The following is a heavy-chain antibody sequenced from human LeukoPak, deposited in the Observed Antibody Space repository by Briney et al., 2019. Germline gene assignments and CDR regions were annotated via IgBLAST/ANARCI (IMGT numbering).Heavy chain of an antibody. J-gene: IGHJ2*01. CDR1: GFTFSSYA. Sequence: TGGSLRLSCAASGFTFSSYAMSWVRQAPGKGLEWVSAISGSGGSTYYADSVKGRFTISRDNAKNTLYLQMNSLRAEDTAVYYCARGVVPAAMRYWYFDLWGRGTLVTVSS. CDR3: ARGVVPAAMRYWYFDL. CDR2: ISGSGGST. V-gene: IGHV3-23*01. D-gene: IGHD2-2*01.